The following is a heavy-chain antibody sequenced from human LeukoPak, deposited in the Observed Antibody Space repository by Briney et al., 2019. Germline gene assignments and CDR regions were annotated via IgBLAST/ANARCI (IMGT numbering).Heavy chain of an antibody. CDR3: AKEILAASTIDY. V-gene: IGHV3-23*01. Sequence: GGSLRVSCAAAGFTFSSYAMSWVRQAPGKGLEWVSAISGSGGSTYYADSVKGRFTISIDNPKNTLYLQMNSLRAEKTAVYYCAKEILAASTIDYWGQGTLVTVSS. D-gene: IGHD5-12*01. J-gene: IGHJ4*02. CDR2: ISGSGGST. CDR1: GFTFSSYA.